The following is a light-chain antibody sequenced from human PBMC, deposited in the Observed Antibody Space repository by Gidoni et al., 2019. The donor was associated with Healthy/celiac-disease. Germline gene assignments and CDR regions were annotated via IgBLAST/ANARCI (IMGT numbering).Light chain of an antibody. V-gene: IGKV1-5*03. Sequence: DIQMTKSPSTLSASVGDRDNMICRASQSISSWLAWCQQNRGRAPKLMIYKASSLESGVPSRFSGSGSGTEFTLTISNLQTDDISTYSCQNYNSFTWTFGQXTKVEIK. J-gene: IGKJ1*01. CDR3: QNYNSFTWT. CDR1: QSISSW. CDR2: KAS.